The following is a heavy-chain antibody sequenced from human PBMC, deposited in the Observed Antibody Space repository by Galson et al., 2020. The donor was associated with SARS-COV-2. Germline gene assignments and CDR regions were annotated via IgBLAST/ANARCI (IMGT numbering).Heavy chain of an antibody. J-gene: IGHJ5*02. Sequence: SETLSLTCTVSGGSTSSSSYYWGWIRQPPGKGLEWIGSISYSGSTYYNPSLKSRVTISVDTSKNQFSLKLSSVTAADTAVYYCARLGGSYYDNWFDPWGQGTLVTVSS. CDR3: ARLGGSYYDNWFDP. CDR2: ISYSGST. CDR1: GGSTSSSSYY. D-gene: IGHD1-26*01. V-gene: IGHV4-39*01.